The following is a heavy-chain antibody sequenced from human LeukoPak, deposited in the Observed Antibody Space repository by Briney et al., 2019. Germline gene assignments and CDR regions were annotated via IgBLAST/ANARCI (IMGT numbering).Heavy chain of an antibody. Sequence: PGGSLRLPCAASGFPFSGSAMHWVRQASGKGLEWVGRIRSKANSYATAYAASVKGRFTISRDDSKNTAYLQMNSLKTEDTAVYYCTAEYDSSGYYPWFFDLWGRGTLVTASS. D-gene: IGHD3-22*01. CDR3: TAEYDSSGYYPWFFDL. J-gene: IGHJ2*01. CDR2: IRSKANSYAT. V-gene: IGHV3-73*01. CDR1: GFPFSGSA.